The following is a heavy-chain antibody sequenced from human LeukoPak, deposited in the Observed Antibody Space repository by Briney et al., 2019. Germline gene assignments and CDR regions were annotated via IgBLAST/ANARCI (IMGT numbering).Heavy chain of an antibody. V-gene: IGHV3-48*01. D-gene: IGHD6-19*01. CDR2: ISSSSSTI. CDR3: ARDEGDIAVAGSSRHFDY. J-gene: IGHJ4*02. Sequence: GGSLRLSCAASGFTFSSYSMNWVRQAPGKGLEWVSYISSSSSTIYYADSVKGRFTISRDNAKNSLYLQMNSLRAEDTAVYYCARDEGDIAVAGSSRHFDYWGQGTLVTVSS. CDR1: GFTFSSYS.